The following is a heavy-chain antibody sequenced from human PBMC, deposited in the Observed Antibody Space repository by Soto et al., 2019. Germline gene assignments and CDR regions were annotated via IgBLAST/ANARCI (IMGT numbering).Heavy chain of an antibody. V-gene: IGHV4-34*01. CDR1: GGSFSGYY. CDR3: AIRKLGYCSGGSCYKQPLFY. CDR2: INHSGST. Sequence: PSETLSLTCAVYGGSFSGYYWSWIRQPPGKGLEWIGEINHSGSTNYNPSLKSRVTISVDTSKNQFSLKLSSVTAADTAVYYRAIRKLGYCSGGSCYKQPLFYWGQGTLVTVSS. J-gene: IGHJ4*02. D-gene: IGHD2-15*01.